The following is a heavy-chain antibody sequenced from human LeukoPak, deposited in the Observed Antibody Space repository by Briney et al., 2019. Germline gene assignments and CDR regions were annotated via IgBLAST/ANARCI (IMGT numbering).Heavy chain of an antibody. CDR3: ARDLPPAPWNGMDV. V-gene: IGHV3-53*01. Sequence: GGSLRLSCAASGLTVSSNYMSWVRQAPGKGLEWVSVIYSGGSTYYADSVKGRFTISRDNSKNTLYLQMNSMRPEDTAVYYCARDLPPAPWNGMDVWGQGTTVTVSS. J-gene: IGHJ6*02. D-gene: IGHD2-2*01. CDR2: IYSGGST. CDR1: GLTVSSNY.